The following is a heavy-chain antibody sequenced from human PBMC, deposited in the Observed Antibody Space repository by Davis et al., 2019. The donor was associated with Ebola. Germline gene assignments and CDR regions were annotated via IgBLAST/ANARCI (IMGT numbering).Heavy chain of an antibody. V-gene: IGHV3-48*03. CDR3: ARDQLQLWLRGGMDV. J-gene: IGHJ6*02. CDR2: ISSSGSTI. Sequence: GGSLRLSCAASGFTFSSYEMNWVRQAPGKGLEWVSYISSSGSTIYYADSVKGRFTISRDNSKNTLYLQMNSLRAEDTAVYYCARDQLQLWLRGGMDVWGQGTTVTVSS. CDR1: GFTFSSYE. D-gene: IGHD5-18*01.